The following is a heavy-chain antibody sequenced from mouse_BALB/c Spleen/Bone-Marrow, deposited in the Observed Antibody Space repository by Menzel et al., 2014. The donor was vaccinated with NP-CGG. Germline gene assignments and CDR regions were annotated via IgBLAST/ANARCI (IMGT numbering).Heavy chain of an antibody. CDR3: ARGPFITTVHYYATDY. J-gene: IGHJ4*01. D-gene: IGHD1-2*01. V-gene: IGHV2-9*02. Sequence: VQLVESGPGLVPPSQCLSITCTVSGFSLTSYGVHWVRQPPGKGLEWLGVIWAGGSTNYNSALMSRLSISKDNSKSQVFLKMNSLQTDDTAMYYCARGPFITTVHYYATDYWGQGASVTSSS. CDR1: GFSLTSYG. CDR2: IWAGGST.